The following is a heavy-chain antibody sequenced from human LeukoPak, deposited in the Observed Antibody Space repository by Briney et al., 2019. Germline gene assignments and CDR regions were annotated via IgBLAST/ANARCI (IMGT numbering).Heavy chain of an antibody. J-gene: IGHJ4*02. Sequence: GGSLRLSCSASGYTLSSYGMHWIRQAPGKGLEWVSLIYYDGSNSYYADSVKGRFTISRDNSKNTLHLQMNSLRAEDTAMYYCAKDQYHYQTSGYYGNWGQGTLVTVSS. CDR1: GYTLSSYG. CDR2: IYYDGSNS. CDR3: AKDQYHYQTSGYYGN. D-gene: IGHD3-22*01. V-gene: IGHV3-30*18.